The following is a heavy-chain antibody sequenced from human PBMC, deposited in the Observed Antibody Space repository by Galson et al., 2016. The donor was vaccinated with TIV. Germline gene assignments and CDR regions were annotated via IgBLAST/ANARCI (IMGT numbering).Heavy chain of an antibody. J-gene: IGHJ6*02. V-gene: IGHV4-4*02. D-gene: IGHD3-3*01. Sequence: SLRLSCAASGFIFSDYWMSWVRQPPGKGLEWIGEISDSGSTNYNPSLKSRVTMSVDKSKNQFSLKLSSVTAADTAIYYCARDRDVAISGVIYYTGMDVWGQGTTVTVSS. CDR3: ARDRDVAISGVIYYTGMDV. CDR2: ISDSGST. CDR1: GFIFSDYW.